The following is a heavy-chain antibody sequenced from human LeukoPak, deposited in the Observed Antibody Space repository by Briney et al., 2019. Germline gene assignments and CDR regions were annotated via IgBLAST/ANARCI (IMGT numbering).Heavy chain of an antibody. Sequence: SETLSLTCAVYGGSFSGYYWSWIRQPPGKGLEWIGEINHSGSTSYSASLKSRVTISVDTSKNQFSLRLNSVTAADTAVYYCARGDIAAGGAPFDYWGQGTLVTVSS. J-gene: IGHJ4*02. D-gene: IGHD6-13*01. CDR3: ARGDIAAGGAPFDY. CDR1: GGSFSGYY. V-gene: IGHV4-34*01. CDR2: INHSGST.